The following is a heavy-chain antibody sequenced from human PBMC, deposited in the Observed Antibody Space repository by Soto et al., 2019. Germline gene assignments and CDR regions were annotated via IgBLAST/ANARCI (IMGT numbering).Heavy chain of an antibody. CDR3: AKDSRYYYDSSGYSP. CDR2: ISGSGGST. Sequence: EVQLLESGGGLVQPGGSLRLSCAASGFTFSSYAMSWVRQAPGKGLEWVSAISGSGGSTYYADSVKGRFTISRDNSKNTLYLQMNSLRADDTAVYYCAKDSRYYYDSSGYSPWGQGTLVTVSS. J-gene: IGHJ5*02. CDR1: GFTFSSYA. D-gene: IGHD3-22*01. V-gene: IGHV3-23*01.